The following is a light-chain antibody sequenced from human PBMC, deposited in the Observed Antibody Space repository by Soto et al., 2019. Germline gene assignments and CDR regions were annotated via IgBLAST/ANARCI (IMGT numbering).Light chain of an antibody. V-gene: IGLV3-21*02. J-gene: IGLJ1*01. Sequence: SYALAQPPSVSVAPGQTSGITCGGNNIGSKSVHWCQQKPGQAPVLVVYDDSDRPSGIPERFSGSNSGNTATLTISRVEAGDEADYYCQVWDSSRDHYAFGTGTKVTVL. CDR3: QVWDSSRDHYA. CDR1: NIGSKS. CDR2: DDS.